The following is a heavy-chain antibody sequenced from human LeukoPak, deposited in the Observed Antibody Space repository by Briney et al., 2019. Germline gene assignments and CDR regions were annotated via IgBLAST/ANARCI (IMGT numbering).Heavy chain of an antibody. V-gene: IGHV4-39*07. D-gene: IGHD3-16*01. CDR2: INYYGKT. CDR3: ERSAGFVHFDH. CDR1: GNSISSSSYY. Sequence: PSETLSLTCTVSGNSISSSSYYWVWIRQPPGKGLEWIGSINYYGKTYYNPSVKSRVTISVDTSKNQFSLMVRSVAAADTAVYYCERSAGFVHFDHWGQGTLVTVTS. J-gene: IGHJ4*02.